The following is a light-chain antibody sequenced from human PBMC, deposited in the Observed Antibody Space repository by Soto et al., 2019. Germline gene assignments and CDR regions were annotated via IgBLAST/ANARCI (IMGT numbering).Light chain of an antibody. CDR1: RDIEKF. CDR3: LQVTDDPWT. J-gene: IGKJ2*02. CDR2: AAS. V-gene: IGKV1-6*01. Sequence: AIQLTQSPSSLSASVGDRVTITCRASRDIEKFLSWYQQKPGKAPQLLIYAASNLQSGVPSRFRGSRSGTDFTLTISSLQPEDFATYYCLQVTDDPWTLGQGTKLDIK.